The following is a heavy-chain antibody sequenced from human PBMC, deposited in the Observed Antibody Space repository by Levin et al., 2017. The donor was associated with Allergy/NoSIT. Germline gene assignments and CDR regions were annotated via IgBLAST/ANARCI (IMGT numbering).Heavy chain of an antibody. D-gene: IGHD1-26*01. CDR1: GFTFSTYA. J-gene: IGHJ4*02. CDR2: ISNSGGST. Sequence: GESLKISCAASGFTFSTYAMSWVRQAPGKGLEWVSGISNSGGSTYYADSVKGRFTISRDNSKNTVYLQMNSLRAEDTAVYYCARRLIIVGGGTPQLDFWGQGTLVTVSS. CDR3: ARRLIIVGGGTPQLDF. V-gene: IGHV3-23*01.